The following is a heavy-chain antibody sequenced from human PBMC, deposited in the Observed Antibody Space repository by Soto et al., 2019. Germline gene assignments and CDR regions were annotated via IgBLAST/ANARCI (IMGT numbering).Heavy chain of an antibody. CDR2: IWYDGSNK. Sequence: RGSLRLSCAASGFTFSSYGMHWVRQAPGKGLEWVAVIWYDGSNKYYADSVKGRFTISRDNSKNTLYLQMNSLRAEDTAVYYCARDFQYSSSSGSVGYYYYGMDVWGQGTTVTVSS. CDR1: GFTFSSYG. V-gene: IGHV3-33*01. D-gene: IGHD6-6*01. CDR3: ARDFQYSSSSGSVGYYYYGMDV. J-gene: IGHJ6*02.